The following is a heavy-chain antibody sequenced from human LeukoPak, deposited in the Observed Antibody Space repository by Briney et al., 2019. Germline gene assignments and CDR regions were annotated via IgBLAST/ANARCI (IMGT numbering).Heavy chain of an antibody. CDR2: IKQDGSEK. CDR3: ARVGGPGWYGY. Sequence: GGSPRLSCAASGFTFSSYWMSWVRQAPGKGLEWVANIKQDGSEKYYVDSVKGRFTVSRDNAKNSLYLQMNSLRAEDTALYYCARVGGPGWYGYWGQGTLVTVSS. D-gene: IGHD6-19*01. CDR1: GFTFSSYW. V-gene: IGHV3-7*01. J-gene: IGHJ4*02.